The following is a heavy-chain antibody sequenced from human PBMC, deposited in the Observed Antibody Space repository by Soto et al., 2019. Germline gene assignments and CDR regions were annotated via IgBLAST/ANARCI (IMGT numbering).Heavy chain of an antibody. CDR2: IYYSGST. CDR3: ARGDYYDSSGYFPGGMDV. Sequence: QVQLQESGPGLVKPSQTLSLTYTVSGDSISSGDYYWSWIRQPPGKGLEWIGYIYYSGSTYYNPSLKSRVTISVDTSKNQFSLKLSSVTAADTAVYYCARGDYYDSSGYFPGGMDVWGQGTTVTVSS. V-gene: IGHV4-30-4*01. J-gene: IGHJ6*02. CDR1: GDSISSGDYY. D-gene: IGHD3-22*01.